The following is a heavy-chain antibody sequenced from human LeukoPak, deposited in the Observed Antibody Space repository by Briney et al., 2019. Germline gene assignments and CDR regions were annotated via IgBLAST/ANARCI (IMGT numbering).Heavy chain of an antibody. V-gene: IGHV3-49*04. D-gene: IGHD5-18*01. J-gene: IGHJ4*02. CDR2: IRSKAYGGTT. Sequence: GGSLRLSCTVSGFTLGDYAMSWVRQAPGKGLEWVGFIRSKAYGGTTEYAASVKGRFTISRDDSKSIAYLQMNSLKTEDTAVYYCTRGGGYSYGYFDYWGQGTLVTVSS. CDR1: GFTLGDYA. CDR3: TRGGGYSYGYFDY.